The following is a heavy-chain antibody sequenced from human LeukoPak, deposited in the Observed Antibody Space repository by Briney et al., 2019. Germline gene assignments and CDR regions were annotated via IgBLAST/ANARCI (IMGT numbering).Heavy chain of an antibody. CDR2: MNPNSGNT. CDR1: GYTFTCYD. V-gene: IGHV1-8*01. Sequence: ASVKVSCKASGYTFTCYDINWVRQATGQGLEWMGWMNPNSGNTGYAQKFQGRVTMTRNTSISTAYMELSSLRSEDTAVYYCARDLTYGDDAFDIWGQGTMVTVSS. CDR3: ARDLTYGDDAFDI. D-gene: IGHD4-17*01. J-gene: IGHJ3*02.